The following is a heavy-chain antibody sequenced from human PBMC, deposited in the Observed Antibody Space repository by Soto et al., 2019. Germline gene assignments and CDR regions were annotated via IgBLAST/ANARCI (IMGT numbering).Heavy chain of an antibody. CDR3: ATMGTPATGLYFFDS. V-gene: IGHV4-30-4*01. J-gene: IGHJ4*01. Sequence: QVQLQESCPGLVKPSQTLSLTCTVSGGSISSGNYYWSWIRQPPGKGLEWIGFISYSGSTYYSTSLKRRVTISVVTSRTQFSLNLSFVTAADTSVYYCATMGTPATGLYFFDSLGHGSLFTVSS. CDR1: GGSISSGNYY. CDR2: ISYSGST. D-gene: IGHD2-15*01.